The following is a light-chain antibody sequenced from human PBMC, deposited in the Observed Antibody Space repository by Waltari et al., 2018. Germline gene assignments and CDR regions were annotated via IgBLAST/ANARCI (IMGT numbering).Light chain of an antibody. J-gene: IGLJ1*01. CDR1: SSDVGSYNL. V-gene: IGLV2-23*01. CDR2: EGS. Sequence: QSALTQPASVSGSPGQSIPISCALSSSDVGSYNLVSWYQQHPGKAPRLMIFEGSKRPSGVSNRFSGSKSGNTASLTVSGLQAEDEADYYCCSYVGSSIFVFGTGTKVTVL. CDR3: CSYVGSSIFV.